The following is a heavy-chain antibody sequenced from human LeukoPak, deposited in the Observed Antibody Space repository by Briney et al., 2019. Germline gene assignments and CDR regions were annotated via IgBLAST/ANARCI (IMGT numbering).Heavy chain of an antibody. CDR2: IFHTGST. CDR3: ARGPMVRGVKNMDV. D-gene: IGHD3-10*01. CDR1: GYSISSGYY. J-gene: IGHJ6*03. Sequence: SETLSLTCTVSGYSISSGYYWAWIRQPPGKGLEWIGSIFHTGSTYHNPSLKSRVTISVDTSKNQFSLKLSSVTAADTAVYYCARGPMVRGVKNMDVWGKGTTVTVSS. V-gene: IGHV4-38-2*02.